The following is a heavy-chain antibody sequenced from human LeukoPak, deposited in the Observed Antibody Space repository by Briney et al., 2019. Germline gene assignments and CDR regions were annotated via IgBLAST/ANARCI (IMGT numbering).Heavy chain of an antibody. V-gene: IGHV3-30-3*01. D-gene: IGHD1-26*01. Sequence: GGSLRLSCAASGFTFSSYAMHWVRQAPGKGLEWVAVISYDGSNKYYADSVKGRFTISRDNSKNTLYLQMNSLRAEDTAVYYCARDQDSGGSPGYYYYGMDVWGQGTTVTVS. CDR2: ISYDGSNK. J-gene: IGHJ6*02. CDR3: ARDQDSGGSPGYYYYGMDV. CDR1: GFTFSSYA.